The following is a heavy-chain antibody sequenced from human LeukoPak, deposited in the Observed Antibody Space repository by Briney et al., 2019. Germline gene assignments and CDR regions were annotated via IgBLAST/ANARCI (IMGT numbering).Heavy chain of an antibody. CDR2: ISSFSGTI. J-gene: IGHJ5*02. CDR3: AKESTVTPGNVNWFDT. Sequence: GGSLRLSCAASGITFSTYSMNWVRQAPGKGLEWVSYISSFSGTINYADSVKGRFTISRDNAKNSLYLQMNSLRAEDTAVYYCAKESTVTPGNVNWFDTWGQGTLVTVSS. CDR1: GITFSTYS. V-gene: IGHV3-48*04. D-gene: IGHD4-17*01.